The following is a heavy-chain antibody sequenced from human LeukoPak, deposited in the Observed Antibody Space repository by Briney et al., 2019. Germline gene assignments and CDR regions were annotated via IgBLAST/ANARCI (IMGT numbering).Heavy chain of an antibody. Sequence: SETLSLTCAVYGGSFSGYYWSWIRQPPGKGLEWIGEINHSGSTNYNPSLKSRVTISVDTSKNQFSLKLSSVTAADTAVYYCARARSGLARYYYYGMDVWGQGTTVTVSS. D-gene: IGHD3-10*01. J-gene: IGHJ6*02. CDR3: ARARSGLARYYYYGMDV. CDR2: INHSGST. CDR1: GGSFSGYY. V-gene: IGHV4-34*01.